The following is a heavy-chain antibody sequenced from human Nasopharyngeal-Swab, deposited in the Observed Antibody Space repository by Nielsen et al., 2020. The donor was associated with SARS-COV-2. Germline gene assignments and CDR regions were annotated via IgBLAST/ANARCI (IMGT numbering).Heavy chain of an antibody. D-gene: IGHD4-23*01. CDR1: GFTFSTFG. CDR2: IWYDGSNK. CDR3: AKPLLGGYYYYYYGMDV. Sequence: GESLKISCAASGFTFSTFGMHWVRQAPGKGLEWVAVIWYDGSNKYYADSVKGRFTISRDNSKNTLYLQMNSLRAEDTAVYYCAKPLLGGYYYYYYGMDVWGQGTTVTVSS. J-gene: IGHJ6*02. V-gene: IGHV3-33*06.